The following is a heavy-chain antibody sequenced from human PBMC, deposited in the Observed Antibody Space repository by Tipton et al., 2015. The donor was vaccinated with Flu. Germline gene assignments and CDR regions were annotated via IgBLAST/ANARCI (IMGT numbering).Heavy chain of an antibody. J-gene: IGHJ6*02. Sequence: TLSLTCSVSGGSITAYYWSWIRQPPGQGLERIGYIYYNGSSDYNPSLKSRVTMSADTSKNQFSLRLTSVTAADTAVYYCARTTYDYTNYGTPGAYGMDVWSQGTTVTVSS. V-gene: IGHV4-59*01. CDR3: ARTTYDYTNYGTPGAYGMDV. CDR2: IYYNGSS. CDR1: GGSITAYY. D-gene: IGHD3-16*01.